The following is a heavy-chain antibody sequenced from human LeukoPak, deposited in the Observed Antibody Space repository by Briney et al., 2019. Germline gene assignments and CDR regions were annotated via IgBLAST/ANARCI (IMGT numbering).Heavy chain of an antibody. CDR3: ARGRRISSGYLPFDY. J-gene: IGHJ4*02. D-gene: IGHD3-22*01. CDR1: GYTFTSYD. Sequence: ASVKVSCKASGYTFTSYDINRVRQATGQGLEWMGWMNPNSGNTGYAQKFQGRVTMTRNTSISTAYMELSSLRSEDTAVYYCARGRRISSGYLPFDYWGQGTLVTVSS. V-gene: IGHV1-8*01. CDR2: MNPNSGNT.